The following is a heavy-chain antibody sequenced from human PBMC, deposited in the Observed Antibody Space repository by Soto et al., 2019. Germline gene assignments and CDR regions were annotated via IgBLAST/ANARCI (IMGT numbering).Heavy chain of an antibody. J-gene: IGHJ4*02. Sequence: GGSLRLSCAASGFTFSSYWMHWVRQAPGKGLVWVSRINSDGSSTTYADSVRGRFTISRDNAKNTLYLQMNSLRAEDTAVYYCVRGEGGWETYWGQGTLVTVSS. CDR1: GFTFSSYW. V-gene: IGHV3-74*01. CDR2: INSDGSST. CDR3: VRGEGGWETY. D-gene: IGHD6-19*01.